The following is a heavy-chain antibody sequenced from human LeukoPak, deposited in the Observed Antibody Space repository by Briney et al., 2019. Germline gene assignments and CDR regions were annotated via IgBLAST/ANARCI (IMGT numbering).Heavy chain of an antibody. V-gene: IGHV1-8*01. Sequence: ASVKVSCKASGYTFTSYDINWVRQATGQGLEWMGWMNPNSGNTGYAQKFQGRVTMTRNTSISTAYMELNSLRAEDTAVYHCARASTSYSSGLDAFDIWGQGTMVTVSS. J-gene: IGHJ3*02. CDR3: ARASTSYSSGLDAFDI. CDR2: MNPNSGNT. D-gene: IGHD6-19*01. CDR1: GYTFTSYD.